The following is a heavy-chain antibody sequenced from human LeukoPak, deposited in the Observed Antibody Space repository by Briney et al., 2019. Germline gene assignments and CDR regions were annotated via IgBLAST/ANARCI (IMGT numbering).Heavy chain of an antibody. D-gene: IGHD3-22*01. J-gene: IGHJ3*02. V-gene: IGHV1-69*04. CDR2: IIPILGIA. CDR3: ARDPEETMTLGTHAFDI. Sequence: GASVKVSCKASGGTFSSYAISWVRQAPGRGLEWMGRIIPILGIANYAQKFQGRVTITADKSTSTAYMELSSLRSEDTAVYYCARDPEETMTLGTHAFDIWGQGTMVTVSS. CDR1: GGTFSSYA.